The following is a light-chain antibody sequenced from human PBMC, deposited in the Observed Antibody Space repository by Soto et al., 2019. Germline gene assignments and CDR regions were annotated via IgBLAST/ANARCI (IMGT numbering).Light chain of an antibody. V-gene: IGLV2-14*03. Sequence: QSALTQPASVSGSPGQSITISCSGTSSDVGYCNYVSWYQHYPGKAPKLMIYDVSNRPSGVSNRFSGSKSGNTASLTISGLQAEDEADFYCCSYTSSSAVVFGGGTKLTVL. CDR2: DVS. CDR1: SSDVGYCNY. CDR3: CSYTSSSAVV. J-gene: IGLJ2*01.